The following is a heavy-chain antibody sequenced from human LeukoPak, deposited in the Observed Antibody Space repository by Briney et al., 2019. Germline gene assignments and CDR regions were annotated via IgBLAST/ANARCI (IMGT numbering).Heavy chain of an antibody. V-gene: IGHV3-30*03. J-gene: IGHJ4*02. Sequence: GRSLRLSCAASGFTFSSYGMHWVRQAPGKGLEWVAVISYDGSNKYYADSVKGRFTISRDNSKNTLYLQMNSLRAEDTAVYYCARERDMGGYYFDYWGQGTLVTVSS. CDR1: GFTFSSYG. CDR3: ARERDMGGYYFDY. D-gene: IGHD1-26*01. CDR2: ISYDGSNK.